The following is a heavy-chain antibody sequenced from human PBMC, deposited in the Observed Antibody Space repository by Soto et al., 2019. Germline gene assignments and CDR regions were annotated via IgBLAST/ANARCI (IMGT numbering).Heavy chain of an antibody. CDR3: ARHAYDFWSGHPNPRYYYGMDV. D-gene: IGHD3-3*01. V-gene: IGHV5-51*01. CDR1: GYSFTSYW. Sequence: GESLKISCKGSGYSFTSYWIGWVRQMPGKGLEWMGIIYPGDSNTRYSPSLQGQVTISVDKSISTAYLQWSSLKATDTAMYYCARHAYDFWSGHPNPRYYYGMDVWGKGTTVTVSS. J-gene: IGHJ6*04. CDR2: IYPGDSNT.